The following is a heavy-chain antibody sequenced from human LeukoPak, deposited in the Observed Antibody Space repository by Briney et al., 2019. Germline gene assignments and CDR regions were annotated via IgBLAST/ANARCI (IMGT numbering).Heavy chain of an antibody. Sequence: PSETLSLTCTVSGGSISSYYWSWIRQPPGKGLEWIGYIYYSGSTNYNPSLKSRVTISVDTSKNQFSLKLSSVTAPDTAVYYCAIISDYSDWFDPWGQGTLVTVSS. CDR3: AIISDYSDWFDP. CDR2: IYYSGST. D-gene: IGHD4-11*01. V-gene: IGHV4-59*01. J-gene: IGHJ5*02. CDR1: GGSISSYY.